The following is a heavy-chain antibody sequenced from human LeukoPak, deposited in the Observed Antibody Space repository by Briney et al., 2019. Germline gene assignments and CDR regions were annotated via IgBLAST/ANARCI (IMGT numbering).Heavy chain of an antibody. CDR1: GGSFSGYY. V-gene: IGHV4-34*01. CDR2: INHSGRT. Sequence: SETLSLTCAVYGGSFSGYYWSWIRQPPGKGLEWIGEINHSGRTNYNPSLKSRVTISVDTSKNQFSLKLSSVTAADTAVYYCARHTRYYYDSSGYYAFRTRYYYYMDVWGKGTTVTISS. CDR3: ARHTRYYYDSSGYYAFRTRYYYYMDV. J-gene: IGHJ6*03. D-gene: IGHD3-22*01.